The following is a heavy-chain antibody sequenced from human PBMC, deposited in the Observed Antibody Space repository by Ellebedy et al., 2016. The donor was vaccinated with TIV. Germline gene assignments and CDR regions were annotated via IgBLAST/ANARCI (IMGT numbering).Heavy chain of an antibody. CDR1: GFTFSSYA. Sequence: GGSLRLXXAASGFTFSSYAMHWVRQAPGKGLEWVAVISYDGSNKYYADSVKGRFTISRDNSKNTLYLQMNSLRAEDTAVYYCARGDGSGYGMDVWGQGTTVTVSS. J-gene: IGHJ6*02. CDR2: ISYDGSNK. CDR3: ARGDGSGYGMDV. D-gene: IGHD3-22*01. V-gene: IGHV3-30-3*01.